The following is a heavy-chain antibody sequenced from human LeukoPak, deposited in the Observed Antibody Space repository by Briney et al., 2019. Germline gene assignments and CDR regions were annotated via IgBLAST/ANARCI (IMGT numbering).Heavy chain of an antibody. V-gene: IGHV3-64*01. D-gene: IGHD6-19*01. CDR1: GFIFGSYS. CDR3: AREGVPGSTDY. J-gene: IGHJ4*02. Sequence: PGGSLRLSCAASGFIFGSYSMHWVRQAPGKGLESVSAISPEGGTTYYANSVRGRFTISRDNSKNTLFLQMGSLATEDLAVYYCAREGVPGSTDYWGQGTLVTVSS. CDR2: ISPEGGTT.